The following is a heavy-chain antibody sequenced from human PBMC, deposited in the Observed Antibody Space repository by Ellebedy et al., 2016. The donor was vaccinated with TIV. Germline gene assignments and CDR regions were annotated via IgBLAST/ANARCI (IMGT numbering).Heavy chain of an antibody. CDR3: ARVGSSGWSWRGYYYGMDV. CDR2: ISWNSGSI. J-gene: IGHJ6*02. Sequence: SLKISCAASGFTVDDYAMHWVRQAPGKGLEWVSGISWNSGSIGYADSVKGRFTISRENAKNSLYLQMHSLRAEDTAVYYCARVGSSGWSWRGYYYGMDVWGQGTTVTVSS. CDR1: GFTVDDYA. D-gene: IGHD6-19*01. V-gene: IGHV3-9*01.